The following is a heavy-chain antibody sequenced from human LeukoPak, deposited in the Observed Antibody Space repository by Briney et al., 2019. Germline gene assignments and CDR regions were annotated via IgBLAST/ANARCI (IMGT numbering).Heavy chain of an antibody. Sequence: GASVKVSCKASGYTFTSYGISWVRQAPGQGLELMSWISAYNGNTNYAQKLKGRVTMTTDTSTSKAYMELRSLRSDDTAVYYCARDRGATTCGADFDYWAREPWSPSPQ. CDR3: ARDRGATTCGADFDY. CDR1: GYTFTSYG. V-gene: IGHV1-18*01. J-gene: IGHJ4*02. CDR2: ISAYNGNT. D-gene: IGHD1-26*01.